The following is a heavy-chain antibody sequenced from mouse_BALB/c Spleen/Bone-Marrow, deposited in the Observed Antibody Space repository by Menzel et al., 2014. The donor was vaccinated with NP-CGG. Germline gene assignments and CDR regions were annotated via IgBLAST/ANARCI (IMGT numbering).Heavy chain of an antibody. CDR3: ARVYYGSTTFAY. D-gene: IGHD1-1*01. Sequence: VQLQQPGPELVKPGASVKMSCKASGYTFTTYVMHWVKQKPGQGLEWIGYINPYNDDSKYNEKFKGKATLTSDKSSSTACMELSSLTSEDSAVYYCARVYYGSTTFAYWGQGTLVTVSA. CDR2: INPYNDDS. V-gene: IGHV1-14*01. CDR1: GYTFTTYV. J-gene: IGHJ3*01.